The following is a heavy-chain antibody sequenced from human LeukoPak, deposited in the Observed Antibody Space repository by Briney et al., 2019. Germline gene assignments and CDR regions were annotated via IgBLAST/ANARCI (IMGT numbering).Heavy chain of an antibody. Sequence: GGSLRLSCAASELMFSSYAMSWVRQAPGKGLEWVSGISDDSGSTYYADSVRGRFTISRDNSKNTLYLQMNSLGVEDTAIYYCAKDQYSNGWYFDYWGQGTLVTVSS. CDR1: ELMFSSYA. V-gene: IGHV3-23*01. J-gene: IGHJ4*02. D-gene: IGHD6-19*01. CDR3: AKDQYSNGWYFDY. CDR2: ISDDSGST.